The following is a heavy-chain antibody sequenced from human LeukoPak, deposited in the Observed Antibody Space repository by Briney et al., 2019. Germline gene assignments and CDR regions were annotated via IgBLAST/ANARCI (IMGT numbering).Heavy chain of an antibody. J-gene: IGHJ3*01. CDR1: GGTFSSYA. D-gene: IGHD6-19*01. CDR2: IIPIFGTA. CDR3: ARGFPYTSGWDDAFDL. V-gene: IGHV1-69*05. Sequence: GASVKVSCKASGGTFSSYAISWVRQAPGQGLEWMGGIIPIFGTANYAQKFQGRVTITTDESTSTAYMELSSLRSEDTAVYYCARGFPYTSGWDDAFDLWGQGTMVTVSS.